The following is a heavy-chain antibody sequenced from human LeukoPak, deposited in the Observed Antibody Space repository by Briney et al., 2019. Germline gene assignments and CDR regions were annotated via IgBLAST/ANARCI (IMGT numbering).Heavy chain of an antibody. CDR1: GFTFSSYA. D-gene: IGHD6-19*01. J-gene: IGHJ4*02. CDR3: ARVGYSGGWYFDY. CDR2: ISYDGSNK. Sequence: PGGSLRLSCAASGFTFSSYAMHWVRQAPGKGLEWVAVISYDGSNKYYADSVKGRFTISRDNSKNTLYLQMNSPRAEDTAVYYCARVGYSGGWYFDYWGQGTLVTVSS. V-gene: IGHV3-30-3*01.